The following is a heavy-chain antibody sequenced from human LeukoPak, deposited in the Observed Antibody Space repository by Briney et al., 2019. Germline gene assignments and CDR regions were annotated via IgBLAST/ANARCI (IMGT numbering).Heavy chain of an antibody. Sequence: GGSLRLSCAASGFTFSSYSMNWVRKAPGKGLEWVSYISSSSSTIYYADSVKGRFTISRDNAKNSLYLQMNSLRAEYTAVYYCAGGSRGYWFDPWGQGTLVTVSS. CDR1: GFTFSSYS. D-gene: IGHD3-10*01. CDR3: AGGSRGYWFDP. CDR2: ISSSSSTI. V-gene: IGHV3-48*04. J-gene: IGHJ5*02.